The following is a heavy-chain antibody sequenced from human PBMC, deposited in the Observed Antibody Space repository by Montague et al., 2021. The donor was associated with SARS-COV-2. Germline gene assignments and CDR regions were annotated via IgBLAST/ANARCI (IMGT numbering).Heavy chain of an antibody. D-gene: IGHD3-16*02. CDR3: ARDPIVYDYVWGSHRPYGMDV. J-gene: IGHJ6*02. Sequence: SETLSLTCTVSGGSISSYYWSWIRQPAGKGLEWIGRIYTSGSTNYNPSLKSRVTMSVDTSKNQFSLKLSSVTAADTAVYYCARDPIVYDYVWGSHRPYGMDVWGQGTTVTVSS. CDR2: IYTSGST. CDR1: GGSISSYY. V-gene: IGHV4-4*07.